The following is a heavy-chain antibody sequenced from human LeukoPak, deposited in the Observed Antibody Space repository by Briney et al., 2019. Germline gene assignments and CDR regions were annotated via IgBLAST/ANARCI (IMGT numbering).Heavy chain of an antibody. Sequence: SETLSLTCAVSGYSISSGYYRGWIRQPPGKGLEWIGSIYHSGSTYYNPSLKSRVTISVDTSKNQFSLKLSAVTTADTAVYYCARQAGLQYDIDCWGQGTLVTVSS. J-gene: IGHJ4*02. CDR1: GYSISSGYY. CDR3: ARQAGLQYDIDC. D-gene: IGHD4-11*01. CDR2: IYHSGST. V-gene: IGHV4-38-2*01.